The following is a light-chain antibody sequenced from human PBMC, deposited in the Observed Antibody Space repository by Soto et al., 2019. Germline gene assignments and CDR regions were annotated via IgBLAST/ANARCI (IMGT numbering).Light chain of an antibody. Sequence: QSALTQPRSVSGSPGQSVTISCTGTSSDVGGYNYVSWYQQHPGKAPKLMIYDVSKRPSGVPDRFSGSKSGNTASLTISGLQAEDEADYYCCSYAGSYTKPFGGGTKLTVL. CDR2: DVS. CDR1: SSDVGGYNY. CDR3: CSYAGSYTKP. J-gene: IGLJ2*01. V-gene: IGLV2-11*01.